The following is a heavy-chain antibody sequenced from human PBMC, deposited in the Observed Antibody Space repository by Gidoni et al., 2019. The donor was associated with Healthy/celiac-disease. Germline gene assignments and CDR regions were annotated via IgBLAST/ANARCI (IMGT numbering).Heavy chain of an antibody. J-gene: IGHJ4*02. CDR1: GFTFSSYA. CDR3: AKDLEWKQLALFFDY. CDR2: ISGSGGRT. V-gene: IGHV3-23*01. D-gene: IGHD6-6*01. Sequence: EVQLLASGGGLVQPGGSLRLSCAACGFTFSSYAMSWVRQAPGKGLAWVSAISGSGGRTSDANSGECRFTISRDNSKNTLYLQKNSRRAEDTAVYYCAKDLEWKQLALFFDYWGQGTLVTVSS.